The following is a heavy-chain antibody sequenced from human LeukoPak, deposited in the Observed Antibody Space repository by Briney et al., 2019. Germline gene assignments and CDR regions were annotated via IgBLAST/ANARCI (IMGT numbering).Heavy chain of an antibody. V-gene: IGHV4-4*07. D-gene: IGHD3-22*01. J-gene: IGHJ5*02. CDR3: AGRHYYYDSSGNPGGFDP. Sequence: PSETLSLTCTVSGGSISSYYWSWIRQPAGKGLEWIGRIYTSGSTNYNPSLKSRVTMSVDTSKNQFSLKLSSVTAADTAVYYCAGRHYYYDSSGNPGGFDPWGQGTLVTVSS. CDR1: GGSISSYY. CDR2: IYTSGST.